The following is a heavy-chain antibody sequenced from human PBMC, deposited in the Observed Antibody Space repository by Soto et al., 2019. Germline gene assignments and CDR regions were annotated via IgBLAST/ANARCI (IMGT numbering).Heavy chain of an antibody. CDR2: ISGSGGST. J-gene: IGHJ3*02. V-gene: IGHV3-23*01. CDR3: AKDDTMIVVVIGGGAFDI. Sequence: EVQLLESGGGLVQPGGSLRLSCAASGFTFSSYAMSWVRQAPGKGLEWVSAISGSGGSTYYADSVKGRFTISRDNSKNTLYLQMNSLRAEDTAVYYCAKDDTMIVVVIGGGAFDIWGQGTMVTVSS. D-gene: IGHD3-22*01. CDR1: GFTFSSYA.